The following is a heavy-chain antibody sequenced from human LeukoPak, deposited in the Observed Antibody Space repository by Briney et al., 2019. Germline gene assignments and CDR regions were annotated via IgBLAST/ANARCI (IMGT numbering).Heavy chain of an antibody. CDR2: INHSGST. CDR3: ARICSSTSCFQDV. CDR1: GGSFSGYY. D-gene: IGHD2-2*01. V-gene: IGHV4-34*01. Sequence: SETLSLTCAVYGGSFSGYYWSWIRQPPGKGLEWIGEINHSGSTNYNPSLKSRVTISVDTSKNQFSLKLSSVTAADTAVYYCARICSSTSCFQDVWGKETTVTISS. J-gene: IGHJ6*04.